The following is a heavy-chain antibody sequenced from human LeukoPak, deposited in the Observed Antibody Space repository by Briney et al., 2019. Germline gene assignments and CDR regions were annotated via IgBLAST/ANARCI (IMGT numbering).Heavy chain of an antibody. V-gene: IGHV4-4*07. CDR1: GGSISSYY. D-gene: IGHD2-2*03. CDR2: IYTSGST. CDR3: ATLGYCSSTSCYSADY. J-gene: IGHJ4*02. Sequence: NPSETLSLTCTVSGGSISSYYWSWLRQPAGKGLEWLGRIYTSGSTNYNPSLKSRVTMSVDTSKNQFSLKLSSVTAADTAVYYCATLGYCSSTSCYSADYWGQGTLVTVSS.